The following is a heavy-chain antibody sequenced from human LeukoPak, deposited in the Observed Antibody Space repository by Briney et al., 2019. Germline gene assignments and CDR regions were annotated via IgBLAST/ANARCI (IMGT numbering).Heavy chain of an antibody. CDR1: GYTFTSYG. J-gene: IGHJ4*02. V-gene: IGHV1-18*01. Sequence: ASVKVSCKASGYTFTSYGISWVRQAPGQGLEWMGWISAYNGNTNYAQKLQGRVTMTTDTSTSTAYMELRSLRSDDTVVYYCARDLGSSTVTTAFDYWGQGTLVTVSS. D-gene: IGHD4-17*01. CDR2: ISAYNGNT. CDR3: ARDLGSSTVTTAFDY.